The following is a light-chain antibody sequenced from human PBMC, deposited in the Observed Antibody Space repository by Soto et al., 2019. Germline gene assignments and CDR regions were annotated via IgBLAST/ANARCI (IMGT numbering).Light chain of an antibody. J-gene: IGLJ2*01. V-gene: IGLV1-40*01. CDR2: VNN. CDR1: SSNIGAGYA. Sequence: QSALTQPPSVSGAPGQRVTISCTGSSSNIGAGYAVHWYQQLPGTAPKLLIYVNNNRPSGVPDRFSGSKSGTSASLAITGLQAEDEADYYCQSYDSSLSASVFGGGTKLTVL. CDR3: QSYDSSLSASV.